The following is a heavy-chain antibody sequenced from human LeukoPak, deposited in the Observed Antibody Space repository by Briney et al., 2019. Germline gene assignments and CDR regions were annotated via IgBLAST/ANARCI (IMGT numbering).Heavy chain of an antibody. CDR3: ARDRNLASFDV. CDR1: GFTFSLYG. J-gene: IGHJ3*01. D-gene: IGHD1-14*01. CDR2: ITGSGTTT. Sequence: GGTLRLACATSGFTFSLYGMNWVRQAPGKGPEWVSGITGSGTTTYYADSLKGRFTISRDNSKNKMYLQMSSLRVEDTAVYYCARDRNLASFDVWGQGTMVTVSS. V-gene: IGHV3-23*01.